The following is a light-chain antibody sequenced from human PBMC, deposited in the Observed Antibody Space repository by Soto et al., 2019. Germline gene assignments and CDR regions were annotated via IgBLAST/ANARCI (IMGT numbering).Light chain of an antibody. Sequence: DIQMTQSPSTLSASVRDRVSITCRASQSISSWLAWYQQKPGKAPKLLIYDASSLESGVPSRFSGSGSGTEFTLTISSLQPDDFATYYCQQYNSCPWTFGQGTKVEIK. V-gene: IGKV1-5*01. CDR1: QSISSW. CDR2: DAS. J-gene: IGKJ1*01. CDR3: QQYNSCPWT.